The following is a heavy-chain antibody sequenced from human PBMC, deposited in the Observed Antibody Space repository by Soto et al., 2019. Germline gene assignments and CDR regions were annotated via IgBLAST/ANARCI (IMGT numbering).Heavy chain of an antibody. J-gene: IGHJ3*02. CDR2: ISYDGSSK. Sequence: GGSLRLSCAASGFTFRSYAMHWVRQAPGKGPEWVAVISYDGSSKTYADSVKGQFTISRDNSKNSLFLQMNNLRPEDTAVYYCARRNSDYSSVWSDAFDIWGQGTMVTVSS. CDR3: ARRNSDYSSVWSDAFDI. CDR1: GFTFRSYA. D-gene: IGHD6-19*01. V-gene: IGHV3-30-3*01.